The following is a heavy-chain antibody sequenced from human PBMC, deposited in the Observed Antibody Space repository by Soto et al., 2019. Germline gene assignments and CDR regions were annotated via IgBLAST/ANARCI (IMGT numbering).Heavy chain of an antibody. J-gene: IGHJ4*02. D-gene: IGHD1-26*01. CDR2: IFWDDDK. CDR1: GFSLGTSRVG. CDR3: AQGYNLGSSFNVDY. V-gene: IGHV2-5*02. Sequence: QITLRESGPTLVKPTETLTLTCTFSGFSLGTSRVGVAWIRQPPGKALEWLALIFWDDDKRYRPSLKSRLAITKDPSKNQVVLTMTNMDPVDTATYYCAQGYNLGSSFNVDYWGQGNLVTVSS.